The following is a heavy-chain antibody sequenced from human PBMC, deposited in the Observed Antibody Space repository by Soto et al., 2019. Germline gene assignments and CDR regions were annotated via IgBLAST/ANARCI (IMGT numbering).Heavy chain of an antibody. CDR2: ISAYNGNT. CDR1: GCTFTSYG. J-gene: IGHJ1*01. V-gene: IGHV1-18*01. Sequence: QVQLVQSGAAGKKPGASVKVSCKASGCTFTSYGISWVRQAPGQGLEWMGWISAYNGNTNNAQKLQGRVTMTTDTSTSTAYMDLRSLRSDDTAVYYCASQSAASGSLSLWGHGTLVTVSS. D-gene: IGHD1-26*01. CDR3: ASQSAASGSLSL.